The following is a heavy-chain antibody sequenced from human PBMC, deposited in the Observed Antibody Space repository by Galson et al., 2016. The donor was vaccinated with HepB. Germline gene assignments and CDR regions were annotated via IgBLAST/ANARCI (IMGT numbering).Heavy chain of an antibody. D-gene: IGHD3-22*01. V-gene: IGHV1-46*01. Sequence: SVKVSCKASGYTFINYYINWVRQAPGHGLEWMGLIAPIGGTTTYAPKFQGRVTMTKDTSTSTVYMELSSLTCDDTAVYYCARDDGSGYYLGLDYWGQGTLVTVSS. CDR1: GYTFINYY. J-gene: IGHJ4*02. CDR3: ARDDGSGYYLGLDY. CDR2: IAPIGGTT.